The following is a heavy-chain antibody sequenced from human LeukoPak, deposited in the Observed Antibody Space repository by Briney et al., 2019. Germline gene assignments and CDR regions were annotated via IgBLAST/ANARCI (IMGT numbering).Heavy chain of an antibody. CDR1: GGSISSSSYY. Sequence: SETLSLTCTVSGGSISSSSYYWGWIRQPPGKGLEWIGSIYYSGSTYYNPSLKSRVTISVDTSKNQFSLKLSSVTAADTAVYYCARDTKPTKRRPWGGQQLVRDRVHNWFDPWGQGTLVTVSS. J-gene: IGHJ5*02. CDR2: IYYSGST. V-gene: IGHV4-39*07. D-gene: IGHD6-13*01. CDR3: ARDTKPTKRRPWGGQQLVRDRVHNWFDP.